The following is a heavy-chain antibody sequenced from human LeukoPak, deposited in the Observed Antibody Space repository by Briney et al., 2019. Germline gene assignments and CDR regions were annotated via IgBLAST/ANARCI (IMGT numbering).Heavy chain of an antibody. J-gene: IGHJ3*02. CDR2: ISPNSDDT. D-gene: IGHD3-10*01. Sequence: ASVKVSCKASGYTFTDYYMHWVRQAPGQGLEWMGWISPNSDDTNYAQKFQGRVTMTRDTSVSTAYMELSSLRSDDTAVYYCARDLDYYGSGSFFNIWGQGTMVTVSS. CDR3: ARDLDYYGSGSFFNI. CDR1: GYTFTDYY. V-gene: IGHV1-2*02.